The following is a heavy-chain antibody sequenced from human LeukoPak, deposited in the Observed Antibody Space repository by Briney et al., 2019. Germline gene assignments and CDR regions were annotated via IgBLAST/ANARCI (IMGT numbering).Heavy chain of an antibody. CDR3: ASMTDLNDY. CDR2: ISYDGSNK. Sequence: GGPLRLSCAASGFTFSSYVMHWVRQAPGKGLEWVAVISYDGSNKYYADSVKGRFTISRDNSKNTLYLQMNSLRAEDMAVYYCASMTDLNDYWGQGTLVTVSS. V-gene: IGHV3-30*04. CDR1: GFTFSSYV. D-gene: IGHD3-16*01. J-gene: IGHJ4*02.